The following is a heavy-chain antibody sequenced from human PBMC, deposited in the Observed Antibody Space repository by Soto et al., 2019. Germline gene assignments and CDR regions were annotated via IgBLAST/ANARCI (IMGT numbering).Heavy chain of an antibody. CDR3: ARGYSRYGMDV. V-gene: IGHV4-59*01. CDR2: ICYSGST. CDR1: GGSISSYY. J-gene: IGHJ6*02. D-gene: IGHD1-1*01. Sequence: SETLSLTCTVSGGSISSYYWSWIRQPPGKGLEWIGYICYSGSTNYNPSLKSRVTISVDTSKNQFSLKLSSVTAADTAVYYCARGYSRYGMDVWGQGTTVTVSS.